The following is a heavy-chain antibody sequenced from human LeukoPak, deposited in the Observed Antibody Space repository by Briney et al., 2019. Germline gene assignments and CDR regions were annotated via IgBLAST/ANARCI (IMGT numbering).Heavy chain of an antibody. J-gene: IGHJ4*02. V-gene: IGHV3-11*06. Sequence: PGGSLRLSCAASGFTVSSNHMSWVRQAPGKGLEWVSYISSSSSYTNYADSVKGRFTISRDNAKNSLYLQMNSLRAEDTAVYYCAGDPRGYYGDYVGYFDYWGQGTLVTVSS. CDR1: GFTVSSNH. CDR3: AGDPRGYYGDYVGYFDY. CDR2: ISSSSSYT. D-gene: IGHD4-17*01.